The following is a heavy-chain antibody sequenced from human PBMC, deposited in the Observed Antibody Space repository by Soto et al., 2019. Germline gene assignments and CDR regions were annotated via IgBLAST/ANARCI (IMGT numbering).Heavy chain of an antibody. Sequence: ASAKVSCQASGYTFTSYGISWVRQAPGQGLEWMGWISAYNGNTNYAQKLQGRVTMTTDTSTSTAYMELRSLRSDDTAVYYCAREEFYDILTGYSYYYYGMDVWGQGTTVTVSS. CDR1: GYTFTSYG. CDR3: AREEFYDILTGYSYYYYGMDV. V-gene: IGHV1-18*01. J-gene: IGHJ6*02. D-gene: IGHD3-9*01. CDR2: ISAYNGNT.